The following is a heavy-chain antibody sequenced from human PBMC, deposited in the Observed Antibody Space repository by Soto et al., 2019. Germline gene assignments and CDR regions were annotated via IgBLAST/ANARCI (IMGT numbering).Heavy chain of an antibody. J-gene: IGHJ4*02. CDR1: GGSISSYY. Sequence: PSETLSLTCTVSGGSISSYYWSWIRQPPGKGLEWIGYIYYSGSTNYNPSLKSRVTISVDTSKNQFSLKLSSVTAADTAVYYCARTWYYYDSSGVFDYWGQGTLVTVSS. D-gene: IGHD3-22*01. CDR3: ARTWYYYDSSGVFDY. V-gene: IGHV4-59*08. CDR2: IYYSGST.